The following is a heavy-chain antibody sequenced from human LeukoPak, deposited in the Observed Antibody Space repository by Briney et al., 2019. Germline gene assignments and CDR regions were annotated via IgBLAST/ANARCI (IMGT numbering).Heavy chain of an antibody. V-gene: IGHV1-69*13. CDR2: IIPIFGTA. J-gene: IGHJ3*02. CDR1: GGTNVA. Sequence: ASVKVSCKASGGTNVAISWVRQAPGQGLEWMGGIIPIFGTANYAQKFQGRVTITADESTSTAYMELSSLRSEDTAVYYCARCLRGGDFVAQDAFDIWGQGTMVTASS. CDR3: ARCLRGGDFVAQDAFDI. D-gene: IGHD2-21*02.